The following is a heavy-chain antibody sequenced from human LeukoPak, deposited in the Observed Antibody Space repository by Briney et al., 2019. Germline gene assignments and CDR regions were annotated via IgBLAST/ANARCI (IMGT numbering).Heavy chain of an antibody. CDR3: ARITAVAYDY. J-gene: IGHJ4*02. Sequence: SETLSLTCAVYGGSFSGYYWSWIRQPPGKGLEWIGSIYHSGTTYYNPSLKSRVTISVDTSKNQFSLKLSSVTAADTAVYYCARITAVAYDYWGQGTLVTVSS. CDR2: IYHSGTT. CDR1: GGSFSGYY. D-gene: IGHD6-19*01. V-gene: IGHV4-34*01.